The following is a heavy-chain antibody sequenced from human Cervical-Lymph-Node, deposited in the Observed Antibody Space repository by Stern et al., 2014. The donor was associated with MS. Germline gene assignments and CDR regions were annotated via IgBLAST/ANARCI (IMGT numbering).Heavy chain of an antibody. V-gene: IGHV5-51*01. Sequence: EVQLVEYGAEVKKPGESLKISCRTSGYTFSYFCIGWVRQMPGKGLEWMGVIYPADSATKYSPSFQGPVTISADQSINTAYLQWRSLKASDTAMYYCVRRRDSAGYDTFDLWGQGTMLIVSS. CDR3: VRRRDSAGYDTFDL. J-gene: IGHJ3*01. CDR1: GYTFSYFC. D-gene: IGHD3-22*01. CDR2: IYPADSAT.